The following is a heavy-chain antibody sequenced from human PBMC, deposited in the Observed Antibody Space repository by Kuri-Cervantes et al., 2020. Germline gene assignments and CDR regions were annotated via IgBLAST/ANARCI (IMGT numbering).Heavy chain of an antibody. CDR3: ARELGVERLDP. V-gene: IGHV4-4*02. CDR1: GFTVSSNY. Sequence: SETLSLTCAASGFTVSSNYMSWVRQAPGKGLEWIGEIYHTGSTNYNPSLKSRVTISVDKSENQFSLRVSSLTAADTAVYYCARELGVERLDPWGQGTLVTVSS. J-gene: IGHJ5*02. D-gene: IGHD3-10*01. CDR2: IYHTGST.